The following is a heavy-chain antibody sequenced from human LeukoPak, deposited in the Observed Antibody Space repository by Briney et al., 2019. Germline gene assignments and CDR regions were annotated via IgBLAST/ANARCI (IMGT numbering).Heavy chain of an antibody. CDR3: ASLDDFWSTYYFEY. V-gene: IGHV3-23*01. CDR1: GFTFSSYA. Sequence: GGSLRLSCAASGFTFSSYAMSWVRQAPGKGLEWVSTISGSGDNTYYADSVKGRFTISRDNSKNTLYLQMNSLRAEDTAVYYCASLDDFWSTYYFEYWGQGTLVTVSS. CDR2: ISGSGDNT. D-gene: IGHD3-3*01. J-gene: IGHJ4*02.